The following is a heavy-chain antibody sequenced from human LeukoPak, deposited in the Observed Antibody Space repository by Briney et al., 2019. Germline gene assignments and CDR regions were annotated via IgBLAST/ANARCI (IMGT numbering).Heavy chain of an antibody. V-gene: IGHV4-34*01. CDR3: ARPNRFGRDYYYYMDV. D-gene: IGHD3-16*01. CDR1: GGSFSGYY. CDR2: INHSGST. Sequence: SETLSLTCAVYGGSFSGYYWSWIRQPPGKGLEWIGEINHSGSTNYNPSLKSRVTISVDTSKNQFSLKLSSVTAADTAVYYCARPNRFGRDYYYYMDVWSIGTTVTVSS. J-gene: IGHJ6*03.